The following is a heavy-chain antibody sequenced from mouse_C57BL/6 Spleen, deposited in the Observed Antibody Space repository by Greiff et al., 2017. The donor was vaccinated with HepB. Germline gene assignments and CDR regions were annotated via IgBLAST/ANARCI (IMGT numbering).Heavy chain of an antibody. CDR1: GYTFTSYW. Sequence: QVQLQQSGAELVKPGASVKMSCKASGYTFTSYWITWVKQRPGQGLEWIGDIYPGSGSTNYNEKFKSKATLTVDTSSSTAYMQLSSLTSEDSAVYYCARYIPHGYYFDYWGQGTTLTVSS. CDR2: IYPGSGST. J-gene: IGHJ2*01. CDR3: ARYIPHGYYFDY. V-gene: IGHV1-55*01.